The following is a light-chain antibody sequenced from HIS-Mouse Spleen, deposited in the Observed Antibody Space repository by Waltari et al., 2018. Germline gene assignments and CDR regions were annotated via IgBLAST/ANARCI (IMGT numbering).Light chain of an antibody. CDR1: QSVISSY. CDR2: GAS. CDR3: QQYGSSPPT. V-gene: IGKV3-20*01. Sequence: DIVLTQSPGTLSLSPGERATLSFKASQSVISSYVAWYQQKPGQAPRLLIYGASSRANGIPDRFSGSGSGTDFTHTISRLEPEDFAVYYCQQYGSSPPTFGQGTKVEIK. J-gene: IGKJ1*01.